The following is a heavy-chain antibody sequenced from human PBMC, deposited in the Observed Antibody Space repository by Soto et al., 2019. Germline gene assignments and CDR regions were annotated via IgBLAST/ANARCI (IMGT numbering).Heavy chain of an antibody. D-gene: IGHD2-2*01. CDR2: INAGNGNT. CDR3: ARDASDIVVVPAAFPGWFDP. Sequence: ASVKVSCKASGYTFTSYAMHWVRQAPGQRLEWMGWINAGNGNTKYSQKFQGRVTITRDTSASTAYMELSSLRSEDTAVYYCARDASDIVVVPAAFPGWFDPWGQGTLVTVSS. J-gene: IGHJ5*02. V-gene: IGHV1-3*01. CDR1: GYTFTSYA.